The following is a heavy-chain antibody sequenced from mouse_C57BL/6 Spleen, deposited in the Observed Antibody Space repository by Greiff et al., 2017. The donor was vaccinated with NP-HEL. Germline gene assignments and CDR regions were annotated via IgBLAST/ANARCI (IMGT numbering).Heavy chain of an antibody. CDR2: INPGSGGT. V-gene: IGHV1-54*01. D-gene: IGHD1-1*01. CDR3: ARSLPVVDWYFDV. CDR1: GYAFTNYL. J-gene: IGHJ1*03. Sequence: VKLQQSGAELVRPGTSVKVSCKASGYAFTNYLIEWVKQRPGQGLEWIGVINPGSGGTNYNEKFKGKATLTADKSSSTAYMQLSSLTSEDSAVYFCARSLPVVDWYFDVWGTGTTVTVSS.